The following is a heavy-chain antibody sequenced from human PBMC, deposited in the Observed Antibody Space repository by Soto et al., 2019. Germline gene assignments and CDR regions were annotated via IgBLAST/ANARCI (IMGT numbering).Heavy chain of an antibody. Sequence: GGSLRLSCAASGFTVISYSMNWVRQAPGKGLVWVSRINSDGSSTSYADSVKGRFTISRGNAKNTLYLQMNSLRAEDTAVYYCAVAVAGPTAIGYWGQGTLVTVSS. V-gene: IGHV3-74*01. CDR1: GFTVISYS. CDR2: INSDGSST. CDR3: AVAVAGPTAIGY. J-gene: IGHJ4*02. D-gene: IGHD6-19*01.